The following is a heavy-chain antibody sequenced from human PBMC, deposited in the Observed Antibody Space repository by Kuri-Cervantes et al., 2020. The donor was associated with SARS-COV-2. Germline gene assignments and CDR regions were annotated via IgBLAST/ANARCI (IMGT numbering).Heavy chain of an antibody. V-gene: IGHV3-30*18. D-gene: IGHD2-21*01. Sequence: SCEASGFNFSRTDMHWVRQAPGKGLEWVAVISHDGKNKKCIASGKGRFTISRDNSQNTLYLHMKSLRSEDTAMYYCAKDRVGVQDFWGQGTLVTVSS. CDR1: GFNFSRTD. CDR2: ISHDGKNK. CDR3: AKDRVGVQDF. J-gene: IGHJ1*01.